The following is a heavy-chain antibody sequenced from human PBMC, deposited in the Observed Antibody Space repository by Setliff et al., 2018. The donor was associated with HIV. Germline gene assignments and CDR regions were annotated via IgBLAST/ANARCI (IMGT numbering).Heavy chain of an antibody. D-gene: IGHD3-10*01. Sequence: PSETLSLTCTLSGGSFGDYHWSWIRQPPGKALEWIGYIYYSGSVYYNPSLKSRLTISVDTSKNQFSLKLYSVTAADTAVYYCARRIDNSGSFPDKNWFDTWGQGSLVTVSS. CDR3: ARRIDNSGSFPDKNWFDT. J-gene: IGHJ5*02. V-gene: IGHV4-30-4*01. CDR1: GGSFGDYH. CDR2: IYYSGSV.